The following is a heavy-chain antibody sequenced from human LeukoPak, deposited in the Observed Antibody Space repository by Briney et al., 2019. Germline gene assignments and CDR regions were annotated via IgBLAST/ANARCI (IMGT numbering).Heavy chain of an antibody. CDR1: GGSFSGYY. V-gene: IGHV4-34*01. J-gene: IGHJ4*02. CDR2: INHSGST. Sequence: SGTLSLTCAVYGGSFSGYYWSWIRQPPGKGLEWIGEINHSGSTNYNPSLKSRVTISVDTSKNQFSLKLSSVTAADTAVYYCARVSGYDWESFYDYWGQGTLVTVSS. D-gene: IGHD5-12*01. CDR3: ARVSGYDWESFYDY.